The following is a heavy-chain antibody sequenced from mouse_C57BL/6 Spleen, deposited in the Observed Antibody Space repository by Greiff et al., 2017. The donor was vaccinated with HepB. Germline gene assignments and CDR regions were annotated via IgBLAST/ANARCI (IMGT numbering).Heavy chain of an antibody. J-gene: IGHJ2*01. V-gene: IGHV1-82*01. CDR1: GYAFSSSW. D-gene: IGHD2-2*01. CDR3: ARSTMVTRDFDY. Sequence: VQLQQSGPELVKPEASVKISCKASGYAFSSSWMNWVKQRPGKGLEWIGRIYPGDGDTNYNGKFKGKATLTADKSSSTAYMQLSSLTSEDSAVYFCARSTMVTRDFDYWGQGTTLTVSS. CDR2: IYPGDGDT.